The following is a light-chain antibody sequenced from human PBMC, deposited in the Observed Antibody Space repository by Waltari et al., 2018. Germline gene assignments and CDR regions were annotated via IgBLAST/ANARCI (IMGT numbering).Light chain of an antibody. J-gene: IGKJ1*01. V-gene: IGKV3-20*01. CDR3: QKYDFLPAT. CDR2: HTS. CDR1: QGVGKY. Sequence: EIVLMQSPVTPSFSPGEIATLSCRARQGVGKYLACYQHRPGQAPRLLLYHTSIRATGIPDRFSGSGYGTDFSLTISRLEPEDFAVYYCQKYDFLPATFGQGTTVEIK.